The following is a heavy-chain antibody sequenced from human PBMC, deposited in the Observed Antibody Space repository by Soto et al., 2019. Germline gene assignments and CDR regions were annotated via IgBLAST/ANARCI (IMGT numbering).Heavy chain of an antibody. V-gene: IGHV3-23*01. J-gene: IGHJ4*02. CDR1: GVSFCPYA. CDR2: ITGSGGST. D-gene: IGHD4-17*01. Sequence: AGGVLRLSRAASGVSFCPYALIRVRQAPGKGLEWVSVITGSGGSTYYADSVKGRFTISRDTSKNTLFLQMNSLRAEDTAVYYCAKDRYGDYGGIDYWGQGTMVTVSS. CDR3: AKDRYGDYGGIDY.